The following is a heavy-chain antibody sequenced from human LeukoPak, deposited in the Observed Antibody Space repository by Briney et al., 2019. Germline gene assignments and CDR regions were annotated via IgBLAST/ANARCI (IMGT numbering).Heavy chain of an antibody. Sequence: GASVKVSCKASGYTFTSYWIGWVRQMPGKGLEWMGIFYPGDSDTRYSPSFQGQVTISADKSISTAYLQWSSLKASDTAIYYCARCRPFFDPWGQGTLVTVSS. CDR3: ARCRPFFDP. J-gene: IGHJ5*02. CDR2: FYPGDSDT. V-gene: IGHV5-51*01. CDR1: GYTFTSYW.